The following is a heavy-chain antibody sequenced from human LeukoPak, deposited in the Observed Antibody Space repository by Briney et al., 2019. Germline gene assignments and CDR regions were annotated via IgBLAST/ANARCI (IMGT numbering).Heavy chain of an antibody. CDR1: GYTFTSYG. Sequence: GASVKASCKASGYTFTSYGISWVRQAPGQGLEWMGWISAYNGNTNYAQKLQGRVTMTTDTSTTTAYMELRSLRSDDTAVYYCARLCSTTSCYGRFGMDVWGKGTTVTVSS. CDR3: ARLCSTTSCYGRFGMDV. D-gene: IGHD2-2*01. J-gene: IGHJ6*04. CDR2: ISAYNGNT. V-gene: IGHV1-18*04.